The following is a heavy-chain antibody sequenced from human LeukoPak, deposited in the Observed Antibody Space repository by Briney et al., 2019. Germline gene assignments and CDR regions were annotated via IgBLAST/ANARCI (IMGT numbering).Heavy chain of an antibody. CDR1: GFTFSSLS. Sequence: GGSLRLSCAASGFTFSSLSMNWVRQAPGKGLEWVSYVSSSSGTIYYADSVKGRFTISRDNAKNSLYLQMNSLRAEDTAVYYCALGAPFKPFDYWGQGTLVTVSS. D-gene: IGHD3-16*01. V-gene: IGHV3-48*01. J-gene: IGHJ4*02. CDR2: VSSSSGTI. CDR3: ALGAPFKPFDY.